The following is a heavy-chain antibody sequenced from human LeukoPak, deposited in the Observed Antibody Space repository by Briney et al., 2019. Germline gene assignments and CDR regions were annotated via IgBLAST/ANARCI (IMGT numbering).Heavy chain of an antibody. J-gene: IGHJ4*02. D-gene: IGHD3-10*01. V-gene: IGHV4-34*01. CDR3: ARGPYYFGSGSYYL. Sequence: SETLSLTCAVYGGSFSGYYWSWIRQPPGKGLEWLGEINHSGGTNYNPSLKSRATISEDTSKNQFSLKLNSVTAADTAVYYCARGPYYFGSGSYYLWGQGTLVTVSS. CDR1: GGSFSGYY. CDR2: INHSGGT.